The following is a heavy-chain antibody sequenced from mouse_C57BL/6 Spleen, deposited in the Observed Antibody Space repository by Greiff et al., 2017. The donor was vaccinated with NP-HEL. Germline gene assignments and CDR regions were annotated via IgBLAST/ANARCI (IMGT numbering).Heavy chain of an antibody. CDR1: GYTFTSYG. CDR3: ARLVITTVVADYAMDY. V-gene: IGHV1-81*01. Sequence: VQLQESGAELARPGASVKLSCKASGYTFTSYGISWVKQRTGQGLEWIGEIYPRSGNTYYNEKFKGKATLTADKSSSTAYMELRSLTSEDSAVYFCARLVITTVVADYAMDYWGQGTSVTVSS. D-gene: IGHD1-1*01. J-gene: IGHJ4*01. CDR2: IYPRSGNT.